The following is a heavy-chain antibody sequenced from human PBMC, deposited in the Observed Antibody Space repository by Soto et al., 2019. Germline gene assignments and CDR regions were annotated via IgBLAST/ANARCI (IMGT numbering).Heavy chain of an antibody. D-gene: IGHD1-26*01. J-gene: IGHJ6*02. CDR3: AKGEWEVGATISGVEYGMDV. Sequence: GGSLRLSCAASGFTFSSYGMHWVRQAPGKGLEWVAVISYDGSNKYYADSVKGRFTISRDNSKNTLYLQMNGLRAEDTAVYYCAKGEWEVGATISGVEYGMDVWGQGTTVTVSS. CDR2: ISYDGSNK. CDR1: GFTFSSYG. V-gene: IGHV3-30*18.